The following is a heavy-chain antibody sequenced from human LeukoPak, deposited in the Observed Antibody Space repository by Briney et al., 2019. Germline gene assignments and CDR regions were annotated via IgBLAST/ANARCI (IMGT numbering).Heavy chain of an antibody. CDR2: INSDGRST. CDR3: ARGRISGVNWFDP. V-gene: IGHV3-74*01. J-gene: IGHJ5*02. Sequence: GGSLRLSCAASGFTLSSYWIHWVRQAPGKGLVWVSRINSDGRSTSYADSVKGRFTISRDNARNTLYLQMNRLRAEDTAVYYCARGRISGVNWFDPWGQGTLVTVSS. D-gene: IGHD1-20*01. CDR1: GFTLSSYW.